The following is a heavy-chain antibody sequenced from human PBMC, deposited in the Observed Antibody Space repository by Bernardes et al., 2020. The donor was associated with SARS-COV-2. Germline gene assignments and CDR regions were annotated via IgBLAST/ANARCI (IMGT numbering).Heavy chain of an antibody. CDR1: GYTFTSYG. D-gene: IGHD1-1*01. V-gene: IGHV1-18*01. J-gene: IGHJ4*02. CDR2: SSAYNGNT. Sequence: ASVKVSCKASGYTFTSYGISWVRQAPGQGREWMGGSSAYNGNTNYAQKLQGRVTMTTDTSTSTAYLELRSLRSDDTAVYCCARVRNLVSYFDYWGQGTLVTVSS. CDR3: ARVRNLVSYFDY.